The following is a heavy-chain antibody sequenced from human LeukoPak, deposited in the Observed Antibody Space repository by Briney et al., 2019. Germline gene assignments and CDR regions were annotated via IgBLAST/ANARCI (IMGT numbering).Heavy chain of an antibody. CDR2: ISSTGNPR. CDR1: GLSFSDYS. V-gene: IGHV3-48*01. J-gene: IGHJ4*02. CDR3: AKDRHYYYGSGSYYSY. Sequence: GGSLRLSCTASGLSFSDYSMNWVRQAPGKGLEWVSYISSTGNPRHYAESVEGRFTISRDNAKNSLYLQMNSLRAEDTALYYCAKDRHYYYGSGSYYSYWGQGTLVTVSS. D-gene: IGHD3-10*01.